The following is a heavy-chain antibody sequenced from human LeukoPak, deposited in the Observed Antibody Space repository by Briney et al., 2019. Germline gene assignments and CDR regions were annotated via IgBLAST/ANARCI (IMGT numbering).Heavy chain of an antibody. CDR3: ATVDAGGVNLDY. Sequence: ASVKVSCKASGYTFTSYDINWVRQATGQGLEWMGWMNPNSGNTGYAQKFQGRVTMTEDTSTDTAYMELSSLRSEDTAVYYCATVDAGGVNLDYWGQGTLVTVSS. J-gene: IGHJ4*02. CDR2: MNPNSGNT. D-gene: IGHD2-8*02. V-gene: IGHV1-8*01. CDR1: GYTFTSYD.